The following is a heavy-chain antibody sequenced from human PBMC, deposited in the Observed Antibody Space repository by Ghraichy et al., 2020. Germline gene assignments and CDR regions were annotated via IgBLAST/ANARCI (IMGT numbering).Heavy chain of an antibody. Sequence: GGSLRLSCAASGFIFSNYGMHWVRQAPGKGLEWVAVIWYDGSKKYYVDSVKGRFTISRDNSKNTMYLQMNSLRAEDTAVYHCAREGAPYYSVSNWFDPWGQGTLVTVSS. J-gene: IGHJ5*02. CDR1: GFIFSNYG. CDR2: IWYDGSKK. V-gene: IGHV3-33*01. D-gene: IGHD2/OR15-2a*01. CDR3: AREGAPYYSVSNWFDP.